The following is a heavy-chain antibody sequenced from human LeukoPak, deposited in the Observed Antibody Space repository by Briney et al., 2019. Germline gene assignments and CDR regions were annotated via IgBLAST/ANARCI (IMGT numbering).Heavy chain of an antibody. Sequence: PGGSLRLSCAASGFTFSRYSMNWVRQAPGKGLEWVAFIRYDGSNKYYADSVKGRFTISRDNSKNTLYLQINSLRAEDTAVYYCAKDHGYSRSYPDYWGQGTPVTVSS. J-gene: IGHJ4*02. D-gene: IGHD6-6*01. CDR2: IRYDGSNK. CDR1: GFTFSRYS. V-gene: IGHV3-30*02. CDR3: AKDHGYSRSYPDY.